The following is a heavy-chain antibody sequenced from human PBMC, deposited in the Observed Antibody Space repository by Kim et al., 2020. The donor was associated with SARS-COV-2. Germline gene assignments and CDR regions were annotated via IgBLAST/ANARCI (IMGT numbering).Heavy chain of an antibody. CDR2: INRGGST. D-gene: IGHD5-18*01. Sequence: SETLSLTCAVYGGSFSGYYWTWIRQPPGKGLEWIGEINRGGSTNYNPSLKSRVTISVDTSKNQLSRKLGSVTAADTALYYCAVDTAMVGYYYGVDVWGQGTTVTVSS. CDR1: GGSFSGYY. V-gene: IGHV4-34*01. CDR3: AVDTAMVGYYYGVDV. J-gene: IGHJ6*02.